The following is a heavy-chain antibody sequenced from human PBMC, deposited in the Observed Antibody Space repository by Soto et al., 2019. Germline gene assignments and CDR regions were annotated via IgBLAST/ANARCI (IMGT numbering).Heavy chain of an antibody. D-gene: IGHD4-17*01. J-gene: IGHJ4*02. V-gene: IGHV1-69*02. Sequence: QVQLVQSGAEVKKPGSSVKVSCKASGGTFSSYTISWVRQAPGQGLEWMGRIIPILGIANYAQKFQGRVTITADKSTSKAYMELSSLRSEDTAVYYCARADYGDYDLAYWGQGTLVTVSS. CDR3: ARADYGDYDLAY. CDR1: GGTFSSYT. CDR2: IIPILGIA.